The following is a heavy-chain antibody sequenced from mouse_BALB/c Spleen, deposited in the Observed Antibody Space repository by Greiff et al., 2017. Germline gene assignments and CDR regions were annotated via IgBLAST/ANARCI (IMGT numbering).Heavy chain of an antibody. D-gene: IGHD1-1*01. V-gene: IGHV14-4*02. Sequence: EVQLQQSGAELVGSGASVKLSCTASGFNIKDYYMHWVKQRPEQGLEWIGWIDPENGDTEYAPKFQGKATMTADTSSNTAYLQLSSLTSEDTAVYYCNAWRLLRDYWGQGTTLTVSS. CDR1: GFNIKDYY. CDR3: NAWRLLRDY. J-gene: IGHJ2*01. CDR2: IDPENGDT.